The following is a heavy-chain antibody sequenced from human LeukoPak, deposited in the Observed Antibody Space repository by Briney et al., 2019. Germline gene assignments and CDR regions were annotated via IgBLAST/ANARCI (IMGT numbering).Heavy chain of an antibody. CDR1: GVYLSNYY. CDR2: IYSSGPA. J-gene: IGHJ4*02. V-gene: IGHV4-4*08. D-gene: IGHD6-13*01. Sequence: SETLSLDSTVSGVYLSNYYWTWIRQTPGKKLEWIGYIYSSGPANYNPSLKSRVTISVDTSKTQFSLKMNSVTAADTAIYYCASQRYSHTGRFDYWGQGVLVTVSS. CDR3: ASQRYSHTGRFDY.